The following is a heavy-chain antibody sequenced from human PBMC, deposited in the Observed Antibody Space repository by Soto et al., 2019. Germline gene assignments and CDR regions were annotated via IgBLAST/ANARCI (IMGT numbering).Heavy chain of an antibody. D-gene: IGHD6-6*01. J-gene: IGHJ6*03. Sequence: SETLSLTCTVSGGSISTFYWSWIRQPPGKGLEWIGYIYYSGSTNYNPSLKSRVTISVDTSKNQFSLRLSSVTAADTAVYYCARRIAALYYMDVWGKGTTVTVSS. CDR2: IYYSGST. V-gene: IGHV4-59*08. CDR1: GGSISTFY. CDR3: ARRIAALYYMDV.